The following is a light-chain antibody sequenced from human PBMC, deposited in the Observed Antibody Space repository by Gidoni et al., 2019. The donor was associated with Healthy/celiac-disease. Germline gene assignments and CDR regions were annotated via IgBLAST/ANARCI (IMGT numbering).Light chain of an antibody. V-gene: IGLV1-40*01. CDR2: GNS. CDR1: SSNIGAGYD. CDR3: QSYDSSLSGPSYV. J-gene: IGLJ1*01. Sequence: SVLTQPPSVSGAPGQRVTISCTGSSSNIGAGYDVHWYQQLPETAPKLLIYGNSNRPSGVPDRFSGSKSGTSGSLAITGLQAEDEADYYCQSYDSSLSGPSYVFGTGTKVTVL.